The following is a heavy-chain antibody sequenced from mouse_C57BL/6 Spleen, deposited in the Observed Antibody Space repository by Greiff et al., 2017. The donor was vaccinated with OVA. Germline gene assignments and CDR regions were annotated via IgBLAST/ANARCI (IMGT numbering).Heavy chain of an antibody. Sequence: VQLQQSGPGLVQPSQSLSITCTVSGFSLTSYGVHWVRQSPGKGLEWLGVIWSGGSPDYNAAFISRLSISKDNSKSQVFFKMNSLQADDTAIYYCARNLGSGYVAWFAYWGQGTLVTVSA. J-gene: IGHJ3*01. CDR3: ARNLGSGYVAWFAY. D-gene: IGHD3-2*02. CDR2: IWSGGSP. V-gene: IGHV2-2*01. CDR1: GFSLTSYG.